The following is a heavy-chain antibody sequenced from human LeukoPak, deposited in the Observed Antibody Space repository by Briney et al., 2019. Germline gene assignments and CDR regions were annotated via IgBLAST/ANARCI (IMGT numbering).Heavy chain of an antibody. Sequence: GGSLRLSCAASGFTFSSYSMNWVRQAPGKGLEWVSGIIGGAGSTYYADSVKGRFTISRDNSKNTLYLQMNSLRAEDTAVYYCAHGSMYQLDYWGQGTLVTVSS. CDR1: GFTFSSYS. CDR2: IIGGAGST. V-gene: IGHV3-23*01. CDR3: AHGSMYQLDY. D-gene: IGHD2-2*01. J-gene: IGHJ4*02.